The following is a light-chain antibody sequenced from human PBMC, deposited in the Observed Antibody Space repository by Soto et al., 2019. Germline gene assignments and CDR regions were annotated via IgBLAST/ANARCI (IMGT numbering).Light chain of an antibody. V-gene: IGKV3-11*01. CDR3: QHRLTWPLP. CDR2: DAS. Sequence: EIVLTQSPATLSLSPGERATLSCRASQSVGVYLAWYHQKPCQSPRLLVYDASTRATGIPARFSGSGSGTDVTLAISSLEPEDLGVNDCQHRLTWPLPCGGGTKVEIK. J-gene: IGKJ4*01. CDR1: QSVGVY.